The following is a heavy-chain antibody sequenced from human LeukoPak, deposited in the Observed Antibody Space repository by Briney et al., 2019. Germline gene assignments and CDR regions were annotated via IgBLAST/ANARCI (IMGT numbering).Heavy chain of an antibody. V-gene: IGHV3-7*01. CDR2: IKQDGSET. CDR3: ARDLESITGTIGYYYGLDV. CDR1: GFTFSSYW. J-gene: IGHJ6*01. D-gene: IGHD1-20*01. Sequence: PGGSLRLSCAASGFTFSSYWMSWVRQAPGKGLEWVANIKQDGSETHYVDSVKGRFTVSRDNSENTLYLQMNSLRAEDTAVYYCARDLESITGTIGYYYGLDVWGRGTTVTVSS.